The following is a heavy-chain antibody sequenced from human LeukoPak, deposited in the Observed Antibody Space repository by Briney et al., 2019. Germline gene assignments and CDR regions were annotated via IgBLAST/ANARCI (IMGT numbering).Heavy chain of an antibody. CDR1: GFTFSSYA. CDR3: AKDLSRGVIITRFDY. Sequence: PGGSLRLSCAASGFTFSSYAMSWVRQAPGKGLEWVSAISGSGGSTYYADSVKGRFTISRDNSKNTLYLQMNSLRAEDTAVYYCAKDLSRGVIITRFDYWGQGTLVAVSS. D-gene: IGHD3-10*01. J-gene: IGHJ4*02. CDR2: ISGSGGST. V-gene: IGHV3-23*01.